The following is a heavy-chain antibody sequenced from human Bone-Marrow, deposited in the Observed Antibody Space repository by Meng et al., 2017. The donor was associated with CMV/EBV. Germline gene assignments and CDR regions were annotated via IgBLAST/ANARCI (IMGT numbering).Heavy chain of an antibody. D-gene: IGHD1-7*01. CDR3: ARLKLSAYYYYGMDV. J-gene: IGHJ6*02. CDR1: GGSFSSYY. CDR2: IYYSGST. Sequence: SETLSLTCAVYGGSFSSYYWGWIRQPPGKGLEWIGSIYYSGSTYYNPSLKSRVTISVDTSKNQFSLKLSSVTAADTAVYYCARLKLSAYYYYGMDVWGQGTTVTVYS. V-gene: IGHV4-39*07.